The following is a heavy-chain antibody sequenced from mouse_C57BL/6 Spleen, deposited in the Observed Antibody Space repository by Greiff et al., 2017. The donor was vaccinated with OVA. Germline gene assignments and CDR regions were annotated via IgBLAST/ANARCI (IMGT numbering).Heavy chain of an antibody. CDR3: ASSTVVATGYFDV. V-gene: IGHV1-82*01. J-gene: IGHJ1*03. CDR1: GYAFSSSW. Sequence: QVQLQQSGPELVKPGASVKISCKASGYAFSSSWMNWVKQRPGKGLEWIGRIYPGDGDTNYNGKFKGKATLTADKSSSTAYMQLSSLTSEDSAVYFCASSTVVATGYFDVWGTGTTVTVSS. CDR2: IYPGDGDT. D-gene: IGHD1-1*01.